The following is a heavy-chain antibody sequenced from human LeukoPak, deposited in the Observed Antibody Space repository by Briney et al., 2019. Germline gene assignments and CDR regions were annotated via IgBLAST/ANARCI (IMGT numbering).Heavy chain of an antibody. CDR3: ARDRRFRANGSGSLIKY. D-gene: IGHD3-10*01. J-gene: IGHJ4*02. CDR1: GFTFSSYW. CDR2: INSDGSST. V-gene: IGHV3-74*01. Sequence: GGSLRLSCAASGFTFSSYWMHWVRQAPGKGLVWVSRINSDGSSTSYADSVKGRFTISRDNAKNTPYLQMNSLRAEDTAVYYCARDRRFRANGSGSLIKYWGQGTLVTVSS.